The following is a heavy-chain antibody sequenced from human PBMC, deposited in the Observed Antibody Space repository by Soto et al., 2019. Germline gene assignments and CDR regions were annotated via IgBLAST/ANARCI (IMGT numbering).Heavy chain of an antibody. CDR3: ASSRVVTTYFDY. D-gene: IGHD2-21*02. CDR2: IYNSGST. J-gene: IGHJ4*02. V-gene: IGHV4-30-2*06. CDR1: GGSISRAGYS. Sequence: SETLSLTCAVSGGSISRAGYSWSWIRQSPGKGLEWIGYIYNSGSTFYNPSLKSRLTISVDRSKNQLSLQLNSVTAAYTAVYYCASSRVVTTYFDYWGQGTLVTVSS.